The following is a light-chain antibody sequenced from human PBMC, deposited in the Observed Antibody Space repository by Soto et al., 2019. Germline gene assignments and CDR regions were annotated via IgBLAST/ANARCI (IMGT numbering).Light chain of an antibody. CDR2: EVS. J-gene: IGLJ2*01. Sequence: QSALTQPASVSGSPGQSITISCTGTSSDVGSHNFVSWYQQHPGKAPELMIFEVSKRPSGVSNRFSGSKSGNTASLTISGLQAEDEADYYCYSYVGSFSFGGGTKVTVL. CDR3: YSYVGSFS. V-gene: IGLV2-23*02. CDR1: SSDVGSHNF.